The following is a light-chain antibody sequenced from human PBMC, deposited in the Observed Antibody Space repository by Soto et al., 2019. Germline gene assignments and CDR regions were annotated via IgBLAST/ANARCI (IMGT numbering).Light chain of an antibody. CDR1: QSISLF. J-gene: IGKJ1*01. CDR2: AAS. Sequence: DIQMTQSPSSLSASVGDTVTITCRASQSISLFLNWYQQKPGKAPKLLIYAASSLQSGVRARLTGNGSGTDFTLTISSRQPEDFRTYYCHQPGSIPETFGQGTKVEIK. V-gene: IGKV1-39*01. CDR3: HQPGSIPET.